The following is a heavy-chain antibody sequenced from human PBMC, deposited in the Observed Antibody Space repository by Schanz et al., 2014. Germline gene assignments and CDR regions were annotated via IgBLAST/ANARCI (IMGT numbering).Heavy chain of an antibody. CDR3: ARDRDQWDGNFCDF. V-gene: IGHV1-18*01. CDR2: INGYNAHT. D-gene: IGHD1-26*01. CDR1: GYTFTISG. J-gene: IGHJ4*02. Sequence: QVQLVQSGAEVKKPGASVKVSCKASGYTFTISGFIWVRQAPGQGLEWMGWINGYNAHTNYAQKFQGRVTMTTDTSTSTVYMELRSLRSDDTAVYYCARDRDQWDGNFCDFWGQGTLVTVSS.